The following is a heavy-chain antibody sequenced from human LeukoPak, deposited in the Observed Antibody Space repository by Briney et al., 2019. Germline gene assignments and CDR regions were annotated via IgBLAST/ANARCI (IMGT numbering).Heavy chain of an antibody. J-gene: IGHJ4*02. V-gene: IGHV3-48*02. CDR3: ARDLIAVAGTFGNYFDY. Sequence: GGSLRFCCAASGFTFSRYSMNWVRQAPGKGLEWVSYISSSSRTIYYADSVKGRFTISRDNAKNSLYLQMNSLRDEDTAVYYCARDLIAVAGTFGNYFDYWGQGTLVTVSS. CDR2: ISSSSRTI. CDR1: GFTFSRYS. D-gene: IGHD6-19*01.